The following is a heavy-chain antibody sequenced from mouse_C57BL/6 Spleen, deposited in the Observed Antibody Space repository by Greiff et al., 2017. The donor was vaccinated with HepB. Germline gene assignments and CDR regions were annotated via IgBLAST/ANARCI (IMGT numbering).Heavy chain of an antibody. V-gene: IGHV1-82*01. J-gene: IGHJ3*01. D-gene: IGHD2-4*01. CDR2: IYPGDGDT. CDR3: ASGNYDYDRGFAY. Sequence: VKLQESGPELVKPGASVKISCKASGYAFSSSWMNWVKQRPGKGLEWIGRIYPGDGDTNYNGKFKGKATLTADKSSSTAYMQLSSLTSEDSAVYFCASGNYDYDRGFAYWGQGTLVTVSA. CDR1: GYAFSSSW.